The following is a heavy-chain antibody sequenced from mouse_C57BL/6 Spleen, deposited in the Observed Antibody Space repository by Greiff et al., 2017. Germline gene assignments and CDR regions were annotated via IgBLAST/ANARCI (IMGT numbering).Heavy chain of an antibody. Sequence: EVMLVESGGGLVQPGGSLSLSCAASGFTFTDYYMSWVRQPPGKALEWLGFIRNKANGYTTEYSASVKGRFTISRDNSQRNLYLQMNALRAEDRATYYGARWGGYGSSYGYCDVWGTGTTVTVSS. D-gene: IGHD1-1*01. CDR2: IRNKANGYTT. CDR3: ARWGGYGSSYGYCDV. V-gene: IGHV7-3*01. CDR1: GFTFTDYY. J-gene: IGHJ1*03.